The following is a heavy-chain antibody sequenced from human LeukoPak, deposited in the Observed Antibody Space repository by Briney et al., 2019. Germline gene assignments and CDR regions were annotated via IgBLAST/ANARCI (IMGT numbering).Heavy chain of an antibody. D-gene: IGHD3-22*01. CDR1: GFTFNSYW. CDR2: IKQDGSEK. CDR3: ARGYDSSGYAY. Sequence: GGSLRLSCAASGFTFNSYWMSWVRQAPGGGLERVADIKQDGSEKYYVDSVKGRFTISRDNAKNSLYLQMNSLRAEDTAVYYCARGYDSSGYAYWGQGTLVTVSS. J-gene: IGHJ4*02. V-gene: IGHV3-7*01.